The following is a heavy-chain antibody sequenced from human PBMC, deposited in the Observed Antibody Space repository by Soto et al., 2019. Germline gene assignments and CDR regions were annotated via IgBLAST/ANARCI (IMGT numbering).Heavy chain of an antibody. CDR1: GFTFSSYS. J-gene: IGHJ4*02. D-gene: IGHD2-15*01. V-gene: IGHV3-48*01. Sequence: EVPVVESGGGLVQPGGSLRLSCAASGFTFSSYSMNWVRQAPGKGLEWVSYISSSSSTKFYADSVKGRFTISRDNARNSLYLHMNRLRAEDMAVYYFARDIDGGGQGTLVTVSS. CDR3: ARDIDG. CDR2: ISSSSSTK.